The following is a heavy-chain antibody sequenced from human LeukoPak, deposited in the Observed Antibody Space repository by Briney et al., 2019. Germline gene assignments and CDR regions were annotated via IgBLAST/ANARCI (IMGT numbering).Heavy chain of an antibody. CDR3: ARVVFAMSSTSPASYYYMDV. CDR1: GFTFSSYE. D-gene: IGHD2-2*01. V-gene: IGHV3-48*03. Sequence: PGGSLRLSCAASGFTFSSYEVNWVRQAPGKGLEWVSYISSSGSTIYYADSVKGRFTISRDNAKNSLYLQMNSLRAEDTAVYYCARVVFAMSSTSPASYYYMDVWGKGTTVTISS. J-gene: IGHJ6*03. CDR2: ISSSGSTI.